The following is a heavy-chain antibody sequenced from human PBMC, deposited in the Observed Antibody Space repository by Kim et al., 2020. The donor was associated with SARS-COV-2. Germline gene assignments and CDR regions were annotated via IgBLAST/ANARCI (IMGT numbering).Heavy chain of an antibody. V-gene: IGHV5-10-1*01. CDR1: GYSFTSYW. CDR2: IDPSDSYT. CDR3: ALCYGSGSLGDYGMDV. D-gene: IGHD3-10*01. J-gene: IGHJ6*02. Sequence: GESLKISCKGSGYSFTSYWISWVRQMPGKGLEWMGRIDPSDSYTNYSPSFQGHVTISADKSISTAYLQWSSLKASDTAMYYCALCYGSGSLGDYGMDVWGQGTTVTVSS.